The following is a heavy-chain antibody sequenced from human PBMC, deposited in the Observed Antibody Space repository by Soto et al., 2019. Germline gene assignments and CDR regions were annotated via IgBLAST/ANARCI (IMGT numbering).Heavy chain of an antibody. D-gene: IGHD3-10*01. J-gene: IGHJ4*02. CDR2: ISPYNGNT. Sequence: QVQLMQSGAEVKKPGASVRVSGKASGYTFTAYGITWVRQAPGQGLEWMGWISPYNGNTNYAQKLQGRVTMTTDTSTSTAFMDLRSLRSDDTAVYYCARFYGSGSYPYDYWGQGTLVTVSS. CDR3: ARFYGSGSYPYDY. CDR1: GYTFTAYG. V-gene: IGHV1-18*01.